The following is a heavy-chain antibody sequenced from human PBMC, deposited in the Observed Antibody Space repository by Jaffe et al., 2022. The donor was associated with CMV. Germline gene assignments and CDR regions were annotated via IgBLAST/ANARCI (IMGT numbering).Heavy chain of an antibody. V-gene: IGHV1-46*01. D-gene: IGHD4-4*01. CDR1: GYTFTSHY. Sequence: QVQLVQSGAEVKKPGASVKVSCRASGYTFTSHYMHWVRQAPGQGLEWMGMINPSGGDTRYAQKFQGRLSMTRDTSTSTVYMQLNSLISDDTAMYYCARVTDFSNYFENWGQGTLVTVSS. CDR2: INPSGGDT. CDR3: ARVTDFSNYFEN. J-gene: IGHJ4*02.